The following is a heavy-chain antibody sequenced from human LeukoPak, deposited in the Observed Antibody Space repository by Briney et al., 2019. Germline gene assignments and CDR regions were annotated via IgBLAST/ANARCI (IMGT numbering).Heavy chain of an antibody. D-gene: IGHD6-13*01. V-gene: IGHV1-46*01. CDR3: ARGIAAAGNGGDF. CDR1: GYTFTSYY. J-gene: IGHJ4*02. Sequence: GASVKVSCKASGYTFTSYYMHWVRQAPGQGLEWMGIINPSGGSTSYAQKFQGRVTMTRDMSTSTVYMELRSLRSDDTAVYYCARGIAAAGNGGDFWGQGTLVTVSS. CDR2: INPSGGST.